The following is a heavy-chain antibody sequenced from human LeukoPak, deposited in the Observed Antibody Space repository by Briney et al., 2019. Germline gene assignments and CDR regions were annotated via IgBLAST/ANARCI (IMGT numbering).Heavy chain of an antibody. Sequence: SETLSFTCTVSGGSISSYYWSWIRQPPGKGLEWIGYIYYSGSTNYNPSLKSRVTISVDTSKNQFSLKLNSVTAADTAVYYCARSGSYHNNFDYWGQGTLVTVSS. CDR1: GGSISSYY. D-gene: IGHD1-26*01. CDR2: IYYSGST. V-gene: IGHV4-59*01. J-gene: IGHJ4*02. CDR3: ARSGSYHNNFDY.